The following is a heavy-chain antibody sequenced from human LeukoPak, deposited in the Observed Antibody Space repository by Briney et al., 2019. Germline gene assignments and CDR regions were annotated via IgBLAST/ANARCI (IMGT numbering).Heavy chain of an antibody. CDR1: GFTFRSYG. CDR2: ISNDGSDK. CDR3: ARDVIR. Sequence: GGSLRLSCAASGFTFRSYGMEWVRQAPGKGLEWVAVISNDGSDKYYADSVKGRFTISRDNSKNMLYLQMNSLRAEDTAVYYCARDVIRRGQGTLVTVSS. J-gene: IGHJ4*02. V-gene: IGHV3-30-3*01. D-gene: IGHD3-10*01.